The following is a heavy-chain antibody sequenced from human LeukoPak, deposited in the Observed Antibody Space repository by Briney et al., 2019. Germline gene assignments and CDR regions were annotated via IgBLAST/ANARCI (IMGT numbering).Heavy chain of an antibody. Sequence: GGSLRLSWAASEFIFSSSDMHWVRQAAGKGLEWVAFILYDGSIRYYADSVRGRFTISRDNSKNTLFLQMNSLRAEDTAVYYCAKRTLVRGVQFDAFDIWGQGTMVTVSS. J-gene: IGHJ3*02. CDR1: EFIFSSSD. V-gene: IGHV3-30*02. D-gene: IGHD3-10*01. CDR2: ILYDGSIR. CDR3: AKRTLVRGVQFDAFDI.